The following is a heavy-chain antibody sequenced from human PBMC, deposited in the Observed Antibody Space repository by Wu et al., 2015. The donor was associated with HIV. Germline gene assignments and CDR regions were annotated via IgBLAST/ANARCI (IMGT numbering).Heavy chain of an antibody. CDR1: GYTFTSYY. V-gene: IGHV1-8*02. J-gene: IGHJ6*02. D-gene: IGHD3/OR15-3a*01. CDR2: MNPYSGNP. Sequence: QVQLVQSGAEVKKPGASVKVSCKASGYTFTSYYMHWVRRAPGQGLEWMGWMNPYSGNPGYAQTFQGRVTMTRNVSTNTAYMELGSLRPDDTAEYYCARTRNYYFGMDVWGQGTTVTVSS. CDR3: ARTRNYYFGMDV.